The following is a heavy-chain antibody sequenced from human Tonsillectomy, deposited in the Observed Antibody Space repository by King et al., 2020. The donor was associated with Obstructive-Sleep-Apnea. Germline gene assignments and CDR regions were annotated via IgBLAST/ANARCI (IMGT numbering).Heavy chain of an antibody. J-gene: IGHJ3*02. CDR2: IWYDGSNK. D-gene: IGHD4-23*01. CDR1: GFTFSSYG. CDR3: ARDSPYEVYGGNPRGAFDI. V-gene: IGHV3-33*01. Sequence: VQLVESGGGVVQPGRSLRLSCAASGFTFSSYGMHWVRQSPGKGLEWVAVIWYDGSNKYYADSVKGRFTISRDNSKNTLYLQMHSLRAEDTAVYYCARDSPYEVYGGNPRGAFDIGGQGKIVTVSS.